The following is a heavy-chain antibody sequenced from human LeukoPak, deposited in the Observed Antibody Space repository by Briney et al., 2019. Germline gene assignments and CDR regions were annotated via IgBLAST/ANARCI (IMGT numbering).Heavy chain of an antibody. V-gene: IGHV3-30-3*01. J-gene: IGHJ4*02. Sequence: PGGSLRLSCAASGFTFNDYAMHWVRQAPGKGLEWVAVISSDGNNKYYTAPVKGRFIISRDNSKNTLYLQMNSLRTEDTAVYYCARDPPTYYDILTGHLDYWGQGTLVTVSS. CDR1: GFTFNDYA. CDR2: ISSDGNNK. D-gene: IGHD3-9*01. CDR3: ARDPPTYYDILTGHLDY.